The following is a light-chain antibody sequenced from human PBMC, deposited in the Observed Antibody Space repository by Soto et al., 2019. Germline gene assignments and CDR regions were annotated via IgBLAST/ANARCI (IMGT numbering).Light chain of an antibody. CDR1: QSVSSNY. CDR3: QHYDSFRT. Sequence: IVLTQSPGTLSLSPRERATLSCRPGQSVSSNYLAWYQQKPGQAPRLLIYGASSRATGIPDKFSGSGSGTDFTLTIDGLEPEDFAVYYCQHYDSFRTFGQGTKVDI. V-gene: IGKV3-20*01. J-gene: IGKJ1*01. CDR2: GAS.